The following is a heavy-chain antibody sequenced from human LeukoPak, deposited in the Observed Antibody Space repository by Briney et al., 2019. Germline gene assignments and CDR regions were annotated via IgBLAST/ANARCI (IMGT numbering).Heavy chain of an antibody. CDR2: IYYSGST. CDR3: ARVTTVYDAFDI. Sequence: PSETLSLTCTVSGGSISSYYWSWIRQPPGKGLEWIGYIYYSGSTNYNPSLKSRVTISVDTSKNQFSLKLSSVTAADTAVYYCARVTTVYDAFDIWGQGTMVTVSS. D-gene: IGHD4-17*01. V-gene: IGHV4-59*01. J-gene: IGHJ3*02. CDR1: GGSISSYY.